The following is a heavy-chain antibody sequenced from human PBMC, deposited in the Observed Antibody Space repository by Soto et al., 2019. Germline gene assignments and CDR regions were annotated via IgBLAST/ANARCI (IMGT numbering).Heavy chain of an antibody. J-gene: IGHJ6*02. CDR1: GGTFSSYA. Sequence: QVQLVQSGAEVKKPGSSVKVSCKASGGTFSSYAISWVRQAPGQGLEWMGGIIPIFGTANYAQKFQGRVTITADKSTSTAYMELSSLRSEDTAVYYCARAYCSSTSCYRKYYYYYGMDVRGQGTTVTVSS. CDR3: ARAYCSSTSCYRKYYYYYGMDV. V-gene: IGHV1-69*06. D-gene: IGHD2-2*01. CDR2: IIPIFGTA.